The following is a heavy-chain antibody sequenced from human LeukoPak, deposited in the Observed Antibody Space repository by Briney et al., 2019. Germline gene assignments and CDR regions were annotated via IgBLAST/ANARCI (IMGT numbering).Heavy chain of an antibody. D-gene: IGHD6-19*01. V-gene: IGHV4-39*01. CDR3: ARQGYSSGWYPR. CDR2: IYYSGST. J-gene: IGHJ4*02. Sequence: PSETLSLTCTVSGGSISSSSYYWGWIRQPPGKGLEWIGSIYYSGSTYYNPSLKSRVTMSVDTSKNQFSLKLSSVTAADTAVYYCARQGYSSGWYPRWGKGTLVTVSS. CDR1: GGSISSSSYY.